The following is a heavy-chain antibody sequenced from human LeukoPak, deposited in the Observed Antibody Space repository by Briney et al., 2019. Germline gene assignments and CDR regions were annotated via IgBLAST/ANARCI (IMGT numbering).Heavy chain of an antibody. CDR1: GGSFSGYY. Sequence: SETLSLTCAVYGGSFSGYYWSWIRQPPGKGLEWIGEINHSGSTNYNPSLKSRVTISVDTSKNQFSLKLSSVTAADTAVYYCAGGPGGWAVRYFDYWGQGTLVTVSS. D-gene: IGHD3-16*01. CDR2: INHSGST. CDR3: AGGPGGWAVRYFDY. J-gene: IGHJ4*02. V-gene: IGHV4-34*01.